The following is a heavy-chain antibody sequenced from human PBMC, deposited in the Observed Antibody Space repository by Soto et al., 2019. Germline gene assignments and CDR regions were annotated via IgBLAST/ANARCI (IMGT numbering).Heavy chain of an antibody. D-gene: IGHD2-21*02. CDR3: AREDCERGLNCFDP. V-gene: IGHV3-48*02. J-gene: IGHJ5*02. CDR2: ISSSSSTI. Sequence: EVQLVESGGGLVQPGGSLRLSCAASGFTFSSYSMNWVRQAPGKGLEWVSYISSSSSTIYYADSVKGRFTISRDNAMNSLYLQMNSLRDEDTAVYYCAREDCERGLNCFDPWGQGTLVTVSS. CDR1: GFTFSSYS.